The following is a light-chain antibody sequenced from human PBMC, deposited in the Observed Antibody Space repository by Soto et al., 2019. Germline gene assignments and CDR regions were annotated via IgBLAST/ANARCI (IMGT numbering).Light chain of an antibody. CDR1: SSDVGGYNL. CDR2: EVT. CDR3: SSYADNNIYV. J-gene: IGLJ1*01. V-gene: IGLV2-8*01. Sequence: QSALTQPPSASGSPGQSVTISCTGTSSDVGGYNLVSWYQQHPGKDPKLVISEVTKRPSGVPDRFSGSKSGNTASLTVSGLRAEDEADYYCSSYADNNIYVFGTGTKLTVL.